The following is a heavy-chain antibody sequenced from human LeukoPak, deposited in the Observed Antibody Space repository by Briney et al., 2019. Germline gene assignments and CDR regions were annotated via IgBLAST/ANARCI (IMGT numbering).Heavy chain of an antibody. J-gene: IGHJ4*02. CDR2: MNPNSGNT. V-gene: IGHV1-8*01. CDR3: ARFSEEGNFDY. CDR1: GHTFTSYD. D-gene: IGHD1-26*01. Sequence: ASVKVSCKASGHTFTSYDINWVRQATGHGLEWMGWMNPNSGNTGYAQKFQGRVTMTRNTSISTAYMELSSLRSEGTAVYYCARFSEEGNFDYWGQGTLVTVSS.